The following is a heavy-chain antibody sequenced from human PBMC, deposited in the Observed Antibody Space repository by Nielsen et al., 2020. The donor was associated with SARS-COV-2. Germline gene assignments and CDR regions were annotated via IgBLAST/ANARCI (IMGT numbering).Heavy chain of an antibody. D-gene: IGHD3-10*01. CDR2: THQSGST. CDR1: GDSINTTSFY. Sequence: GSLRLSCAVSGDSINTTSFYWTWIRQPPGKGLEWIGETHQSGSTNYNPSLLSRVTILMDTSKNQFSLKLTSVTAADTAVYYCATIAPPRGGFDIWGQGTMVSVSS. J-gene: IGHJ3*02. V-gene: IGHV4-34*01. CDR3: ATIAPPRGGFDI.